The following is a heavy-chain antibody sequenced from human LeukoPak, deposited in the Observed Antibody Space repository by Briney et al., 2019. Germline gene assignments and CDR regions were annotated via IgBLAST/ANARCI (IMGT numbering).Heavy chain of an antibody. CDR2: IYPRDGST. CDR1: GYTFISSG. Sequence: ASVKVSCKASGYTFISSGISWVRRAPGQGLEWMGMIYPRDGSTSYAQNFQGRVTVTRDTSTTTVHMELRGLRSEDTAVYYCARDQEGFDYWGQGTVVTVSS. CDR3: ARDQEGFDY. J-gene: IGHJ4*02. V-gene: IGHV1-46*01.